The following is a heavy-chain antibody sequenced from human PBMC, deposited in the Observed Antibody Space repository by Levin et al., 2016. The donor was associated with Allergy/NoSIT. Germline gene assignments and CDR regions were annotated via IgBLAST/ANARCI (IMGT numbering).Heavy chain of an antibody. CDR2: IVVGSGNT. CDR1: GFTFTSSA. D-gene: IGHD3-10*01. CDR3: AALITMVRDDAFDI. V-gene: IGHV1-58*01. J-gene: IGHJ3*02. Sequence: SVKVSCKASGFTFTSSAVQWVRQARGQRLEWIGWIVVGSGNTNYAQKFQERVTITRDMSTSTAYMELSSLRSEDTAVYYCAALITMVRDDAFDIWGQGTMVTVSS.